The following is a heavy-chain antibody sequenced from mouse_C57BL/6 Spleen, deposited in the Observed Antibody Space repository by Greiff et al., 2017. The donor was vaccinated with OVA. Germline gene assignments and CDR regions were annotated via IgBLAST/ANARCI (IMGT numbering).Heavy chain of an antibody. Sequence: QVQLKESGPGLVAPSQSLSITCTVSGFSLTSYAISWVRQPPGKGLEWLGVIWTGGGTHYNSALKSRLSISKENSKSQVFLHLYSLQPDDTARYYCARNYRQGFACWGPVTTLTVSS. CDR1: GFSLTSYA. D-gene: IGHD2-14*01. J-gene: IGHJ2*01. CDR2: IWTGGGT. V-gene: IGHV2-9-1*01. CDR3: ARNYRQGFAC.